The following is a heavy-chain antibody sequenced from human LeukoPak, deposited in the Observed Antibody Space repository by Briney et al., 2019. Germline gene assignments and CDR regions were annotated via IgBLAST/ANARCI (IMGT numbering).Heavy chain of an antibody. CDR3: ARTHDSSGYYVGYYFDY. Sequence: GGTLRLSCAASGFTFSSYGMSWVRQAPGKGLEWVSAISGSGGSTYYADSVKGRFTISRDNSKNTLYLQMNSLRAEDTAVYYCARTHDSSGYYVGYYFDYWGQGTLVTVSS. CDR1: GFTFSSYG. V-gene: IGHV3-23*01. CDR2: ISGSGGST. D-gene: IGHD3-22*01. J-gene: IGHJ4*02.